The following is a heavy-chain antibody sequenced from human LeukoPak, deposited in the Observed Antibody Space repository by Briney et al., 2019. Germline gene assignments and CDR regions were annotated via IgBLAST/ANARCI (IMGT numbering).Heavy chain of an antibody. V-gene: IGHV1-69*13. D-gene: IGHD3-22*01. Sequence: SVKVSCKASGYTFSSYAISWVRQAPGQGLEWMGGIIPIFGTANYAQKFQGRVTITADESTSTAYMELSSLRSEDTAVYYCSFYCDSSGRGNDRWGQGTLVTVSS. CDR2: IIPIFGTA. J-gene: IGHJ5*02. CDR3: SFYCDSSGRGNDR. CDR1: GYTFSSYA.